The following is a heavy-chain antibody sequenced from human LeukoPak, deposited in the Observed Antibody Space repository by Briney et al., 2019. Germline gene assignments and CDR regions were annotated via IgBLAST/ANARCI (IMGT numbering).Heavy chain of an antibody. J-gene: IGHJ3*02. V-gene: IGHV3-53*01. CDR3: ARGCGGGCQDAFDI. Sequence: PGGSLRLSCAASGFTVSSNYVSWVRQAPGKGLEWVSVIYSGGSTYYADSVKGRFTISRDNSKNTVYLQMNSLRAEDTAVYYCARGCGGGCQDAFDIWGQGAMVTVSS. CDR2: IYSGGST. D-gene: IGHD2-21*02. CDR1: GFTVSSNY.